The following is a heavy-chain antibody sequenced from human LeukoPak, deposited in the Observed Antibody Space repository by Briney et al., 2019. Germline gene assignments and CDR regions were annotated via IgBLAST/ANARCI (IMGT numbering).Heavy chain of an antibody. CDR2: IYYSGST. J-gene: IGHJ4*02. Sequence: SSETLSLTCTVSGASVSSGSYYWSWIRQPPGKGLEWIGYIYYSGSTNYNPSLKSRVTISVDTSKNQFSLRLSSVTAADTAVYYCARVSRGHDYWGQGTLVTVSS. CDR3: ARVSRGHDY. V-gene: IGHV4-61*01. D-gene: IGHD2-15*01. CDR1: GASVSSGSYY.